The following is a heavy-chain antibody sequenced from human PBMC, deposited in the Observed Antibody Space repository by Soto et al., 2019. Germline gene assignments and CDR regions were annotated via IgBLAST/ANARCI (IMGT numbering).Heavy chain of an antibody. CDR1: GFTVSGSY. V-gene: IGHV3-66*04. CDR2: IFGDGGT. D-gene: IGHD3-9*01. CDR3: ARQGVYDILTGYHLNYFDH. Sequence: GGSLRLSCAASGFTVSGSYMSWVRQAPGKGLDWVSLIFGDGGTYSADSVKGRFTTSRDNSKNTVYLQMNNLGAEDTAVYYCARQGVYDILTGYHLNYFDHWGQGTLVTVSS. J-gene: IGHJ4*02.